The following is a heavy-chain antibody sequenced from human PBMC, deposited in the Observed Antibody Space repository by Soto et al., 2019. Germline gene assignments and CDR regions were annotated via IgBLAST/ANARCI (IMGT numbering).Heavy chain of an antibody. CDR1: GGSISKFY. V-gene: IGHV4-4*07. Sequence: SETLSLTCNVSGGSISKFYWAWIRKTAGNGLEWMGRVYATGTTDYNPSLRSRVAMSVDISKKTFSLRLRSVTGADSGVYYCVRDGSKSLRDWFDPWGQGILVTVSS. CDR2: VYATGTT. CDR3: VRDGSKSLRDWFDP. J-gene: IGHJ5*02.